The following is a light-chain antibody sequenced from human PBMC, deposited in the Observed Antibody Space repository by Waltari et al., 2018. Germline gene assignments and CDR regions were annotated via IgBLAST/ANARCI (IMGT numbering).Light chain of an antibody. CDR1: SSDVGPYDY. J-gene: IGLJ2*01. V-gene: IGLV2-8*01. CDR3: SSYAGTDNFVV. Sequence: QSALTQPPSASGSPGQSVTISCTGTSSDVGPYDYVSWYQQHPDKAPKLIIFEFNKWPSGVPDRFSGSKSGNTASLTVSGLQAEDEADYYCSSYAGTDNFVVFGGGTKLTVL. CDR2: EFN.